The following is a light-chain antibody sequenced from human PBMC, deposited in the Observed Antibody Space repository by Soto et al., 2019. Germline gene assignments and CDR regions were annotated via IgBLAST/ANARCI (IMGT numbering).Light chain of an antibody. J-gene: IGKJ1*01. CDR3: QQYNNWPPWT. V-gene: IGKV3-15*01. CDR2: GAS. CDR1: QSVSSN. Sequence: EIVMTHSPATLSVSQGERATLSCRASQSVSSNLAWYQQKPGQAPRLLIYGASTRATGIPARFSGSGSGTEFTLTISSLQSEDFAVYYCQQYNNWPPWTFGQGTKVDIK.